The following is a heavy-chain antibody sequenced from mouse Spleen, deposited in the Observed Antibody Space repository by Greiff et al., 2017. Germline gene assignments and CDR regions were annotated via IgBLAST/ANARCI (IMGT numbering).Heavy chain of an antibody. V-gene: IGHV5-9*04. CDR2: ISSGGGNT. J-gene: IGHJ1*01. CDR1: GFTFSSYA. CDR3: ARHRLTTVPSYWYFDV. Sequence: EVKLVESGGGLVKPGGSLKLSCAASGFTFSSYAMSWVRQTPEKRLEWVATISSGGGNTYYPDSVKGRFTISRDNAKNTLYLQMSSLKSEDTAMYYCARHRLTTVPSYWYFDVWGAGTTVTVSS. D-gene: IGHD1-1*01.